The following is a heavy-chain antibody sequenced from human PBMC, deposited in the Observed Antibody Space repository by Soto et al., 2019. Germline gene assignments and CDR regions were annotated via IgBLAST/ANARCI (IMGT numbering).Heavy chain of an antibody. Sequence: ASVKVSCKASGYTFTSYGINWVRQATGQGVEWMGWMNPNSGNTGYAQKFQGRVTMTRNTSISTAYMELSSLRSEDTAVYYCARAIKTYYDFWSGHYYYYGMDVWGQGTTVTVSS. CDR2: MNPNSGNT. D-gene: IGHD3-3*01. J-gene: IGHJ6*02. V-gene: IGHV1-8*01. CDR3: ARAIKTYYDFWSGHYYYYGMDV. CDR1: GYTFTSYG.